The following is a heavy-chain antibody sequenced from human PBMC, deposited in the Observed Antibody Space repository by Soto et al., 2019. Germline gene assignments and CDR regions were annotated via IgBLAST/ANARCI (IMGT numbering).Heavy chain of an antibody. CDR3: AKRNPEYGLDV. CDR2: IYWNDDP. J-gene: IGHJ6*02. Sequence: SGPTLVNPTETLTLTCTFSGFSLTTRGMGVAWIRQPPGRALEWLALIYWNDDPRYSPSLKSRLTITKDTTKNQVVLTMTKMDPVDTETYYSAKRNPEYGLDVWGQGTMVTVSS. V-gene: IGHV2-5*01. CDR1: GFSLTTRGMG.